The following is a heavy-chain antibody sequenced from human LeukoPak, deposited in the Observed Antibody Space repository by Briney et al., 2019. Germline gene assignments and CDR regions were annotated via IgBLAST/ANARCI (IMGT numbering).Heavy chain of an antibody. V-gene: IGHV4-39*01. CDR2: IYYSGST. Sequence: SETLSLTCTVSGGSISSSTYSWGWIRQPPGKGLEWIGSIYYSGSTCYNPSLKSRVTISVDTSKNQFSLKLSSVTAADTAVYYCARCPVVPAAIRKFDYYYYYGMDVWGQGTTVTVSS. J-gene: IGHJ6*02. CDR1: GGSISSSTYS. CDR3: ARCPVVPAAIRKFDYYYYYGMDV. D-gene: IGHD2-2*02.